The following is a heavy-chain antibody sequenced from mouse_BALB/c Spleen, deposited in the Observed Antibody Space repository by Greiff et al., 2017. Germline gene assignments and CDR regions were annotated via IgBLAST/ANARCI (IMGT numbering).Heavy chain of an antibody. V-gene: IGHV3-2*02. J-gene: IGHJ2*01. CDR3: ARGHYYGSSYHFDY. Sequence: EVQLVESGPGLVKPSQSLSLTCTVTGYSITSDYAWNWIRQFPGNKLEWMGYISYSGSTSYNPSLKSRISITRDTSKNQFFLQLNSVTTEDTATYYCARGHYYGSSYHFDYWGQGTTLTVSS. D-gene: IGHD1-1*01. CDR2: ISYSGST. CDR1: GYSITSDYA.